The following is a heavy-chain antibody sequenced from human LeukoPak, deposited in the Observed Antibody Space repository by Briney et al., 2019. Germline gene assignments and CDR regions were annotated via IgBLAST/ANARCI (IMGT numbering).Heavy chain of an antibody. J-gene: IGHJ4*02. CDR3: ARDIGYGDYGNFDY. CDR2: ISSSSSYI. Sequence: GGSLRLSCAASGFTFSSYSMNWVRQAPGKGLEWVSSISSSSSYIYYADSVKGRFTISSDNAKNSLYLQMNSLRAEDTAVYYCARDIGYGDYGNFDYWGQGTLVTVSS. CDR1: GFTFSSYS. D-gene: IGHD4-17*01. V-gene: IGHV3-21*01.